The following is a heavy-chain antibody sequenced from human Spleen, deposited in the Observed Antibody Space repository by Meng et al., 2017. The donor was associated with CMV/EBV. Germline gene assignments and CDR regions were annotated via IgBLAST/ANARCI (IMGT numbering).Heavy chain of an antibody. Sequence: GGSLRLSCAASGFTFSSYAMSWVRQAPGKGLEWVSAISGSGGSTYYADSVKGRFTLSRDNARKSLYLQMNSLRAEDTAVYYCARVSAGYSDWYLDLWGRGTLVTVSS. CDR1: GFTFSSYA. CDR3: ARVSAGYSDWYLDL. CDR2: ISGSGGST. D-gene: IGHD5-24*01. V-gene: IGHV3-23*01. J-gene: IGHJ2*01.